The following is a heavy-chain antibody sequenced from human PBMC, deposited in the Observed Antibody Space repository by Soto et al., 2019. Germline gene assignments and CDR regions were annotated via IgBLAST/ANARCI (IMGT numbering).Heavy chain of an antibody. CDR1: GFTFSSYS. D-gene: IGHD3-3*01. CDR3: ARIRITIFGVVHLDV. J-gene: IGHJ6*02. V-gene: IGHV3-21*01. CDR2: ISSSSSYI. Sequence: GGSLRLSCAASGFTFSSYSMNWVRQAPGKGLEWVSSISSSSSYIYYADSVKGRFTISRDNAKNSLYLQMNSLRAEDTAVYYCARIRITIFGVVHLDVWGQGTTVTVSS.